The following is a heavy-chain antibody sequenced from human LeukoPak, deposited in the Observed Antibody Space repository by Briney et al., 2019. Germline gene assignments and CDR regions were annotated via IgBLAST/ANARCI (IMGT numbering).Heavy chain of an antibody. V-gene: IGHV3-53*01. J-gene: IGHJ4*02. Sequence: GGSLRLSCAASGLTVSTNYMSWARQAPGKGLAWDSVVYSDGKTYYADSVKGRFTISRDNSKNTLYLQMNSLRAEDTAVYYCARVYYDTGGYYGTLHFDYWGQGTLVTVSS. D-gene: IGHD3-22*01. CDR2: VYSDGKT. CDR3: ARVYYDTGGYYGTLHFDY. CDR1: GLTVSTNY.